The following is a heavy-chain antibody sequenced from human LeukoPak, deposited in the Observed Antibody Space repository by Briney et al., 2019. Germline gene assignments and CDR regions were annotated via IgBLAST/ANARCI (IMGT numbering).Heavy chain of an antibody. Sequence: PGGSLSLSCAASGFRFSAYAMSWVRQTPRKGLEWVSAISGSGVGTYYADSVKGRFTISRDNSKNTLYMQMNSLRAEDTAVYYCAKSPSGFWSGFYPRYFDQWGQGTLVTVSS. CDR2: ISGSGVGT. CDR1: GFRFSAYA. V-gene: IGHV3-23*01. J-gene: IGHJ4*02. D-gene: IGHD3-3*01. CDR3: AKSPSGFWSGFYPRYFDQ.